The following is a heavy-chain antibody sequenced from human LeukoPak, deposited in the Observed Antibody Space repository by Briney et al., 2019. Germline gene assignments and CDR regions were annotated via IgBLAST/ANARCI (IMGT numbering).Heavy chain of an antibody. V-gene: IGHV1-69*13. CDR1: GGTFSSYA. CDR3: ARDRSGYCSGGSCYSDAFDI. J-gene: IGHJ3*02. CDR2: IIPIFGTA. D-gene: IGHD2-15*01. Sequence: SVKVPCKASGGTFSSYAISWVRQAPGQGLEWMGGIIPIFGTANYAQKFQGRVTITADESTSTAYMELSSLRSEDTAVYYCARDRSGYCSGGSCYSDAFDIWGQGTMVTVSS.